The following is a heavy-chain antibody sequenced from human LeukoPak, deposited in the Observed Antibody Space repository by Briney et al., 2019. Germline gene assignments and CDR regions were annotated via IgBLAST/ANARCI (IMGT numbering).Heavy chain of an antibody. CDR2: ISSSSSTI. V-gene: IGHV3-48*01. J-gene: IGHJ6*02. Sequence: GGSLRLSCAASGFTFDDYAMHWVRQAPGKGLEWVSYISSSSSTIYYADSVKGRFTISRDNAKNSLYLQMNSLRAEDTAVYYCARLAARFTGRRIGSRKPYGMDVWGQGTTVTVSS. D-gene: IGHD6-6*01. CDR1: GFTFDDYA. CDR3: ARLAARFTGRRIGSRKPYGMDV.